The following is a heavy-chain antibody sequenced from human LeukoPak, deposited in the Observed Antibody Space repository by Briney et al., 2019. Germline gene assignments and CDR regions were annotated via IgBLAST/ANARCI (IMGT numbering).Heavy chain of an antibody. Sequence: SETLSLTCAVYGGSFSGYYWSWIRQPPGKGLEWIGEINHSGSTNYNPSLKSRVTISVDTSKNQFSLKLSSVTAADTAVYYCARGNYDSSGPRSFDIWGQGTMATVSS. CDR1: GGSFSGYY. J-gene: IGHJ3*02. CDR2: INHSGST. D-gene: IGHD3-22*01. V-gene: IGHV4-34*01. CDR3: ARGNYDSSGPRSFDI.